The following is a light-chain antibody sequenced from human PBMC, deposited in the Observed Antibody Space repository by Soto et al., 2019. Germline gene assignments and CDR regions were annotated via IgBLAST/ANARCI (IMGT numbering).Light chain of an antibody. V-gene: IGKV2-28*01. CDR2: LVS. J-gene: IGKJ4*01. CDR1: QSLLHSNGYNY. CDR3: MQALQTPLT. Sequence: DLVMTQSPLSLPVPAGEPASIXXRSXQSLLHSNGYNYLDWYLQKPGQSPQXXIYLVSNRASGVPDRSSGRGAGTDFTLKISRVEAEDVGVYYCMQALQTPLTFGGGTKVDIK.